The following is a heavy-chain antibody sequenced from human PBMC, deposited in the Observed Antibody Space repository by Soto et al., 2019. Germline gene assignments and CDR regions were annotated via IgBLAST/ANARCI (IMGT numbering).Heavy chain of an antibody. CDR3: ARGGTPIDY. D-gene: IGHD3-16*01. V-gene: IGHV1-18*01. Sequence: QVPLVQSGAEVKKPGASVKVSCKASGYTFTNFGISWVRQAPGQGLEWMGWISAYNGNTNYAQKFQGRVTMTTDTPTSTAYMEVRTLRFDDTAVYYWARGGTPIDYWGQGTLVTVSS. CDR2: ISAYNGNT. CDR1: GYTFTNFG. J-gene: IGHJ4*02.